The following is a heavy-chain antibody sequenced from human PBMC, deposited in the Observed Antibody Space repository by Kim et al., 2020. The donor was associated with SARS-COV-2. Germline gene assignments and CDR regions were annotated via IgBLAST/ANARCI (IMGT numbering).Heavy chain of an antibody. CDR1: GGSISSGGYY. CDR2: IYYSGST. V-gene: IGHV4-31*03. J-gene: IGHJ4*02. Sequence: SETLSLTCTVSGGSISSGGYYWSWIRQHPRKGLEWIGYIYYSGSTYYNPSLKSRVTISVDTSKNQFSLKLSSVTAADTAVYYCASHSSSWSYFDYWGQGTLVTVSS. D-gene: IGHD6-13*01. CDR3: ASHSSSWSYFDY.